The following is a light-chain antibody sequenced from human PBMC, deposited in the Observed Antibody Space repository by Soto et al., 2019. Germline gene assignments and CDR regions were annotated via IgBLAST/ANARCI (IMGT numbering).Light chain of an antibody. V-gene: IGKV1-27*01. CDR1: QGISNY. Sequence: DIQMTQSPSSLSASVGDRVTITCRASQGISNYLAWYQQKPGKVPKLLIYAASTLQSGVPSRFSGSGSGTDFTLTISSLQPEDVATYYCQKYNSAPPLTFGQGTRLEMK. CDR3: QKYNSAPPLT. J-gene: IGKJ5*01. CDR2: AAS.